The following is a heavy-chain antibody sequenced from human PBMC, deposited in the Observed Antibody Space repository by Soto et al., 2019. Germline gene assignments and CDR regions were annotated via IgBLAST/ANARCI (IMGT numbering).Heavy chain of an antibody. D-gene: IGHD1-26*01. J-gene: IGHJ4*02. CDR1: GDSMTKYY. CDR3: ARTVGAAYYFDF. Sequence: QVQLQESGPGLVKPSETLSLTCTVSGDSMTKYYWSWIRQPAGKGLEWIGRIYTSGSTNYNPYLKIRVTMSRDTSNNHFSLKLKSVTDADTAVYYCARTVGAAYYFDFWGQGALVTVSS. V-gene: IGHV4-4*07. CDR2: IYTSGST.